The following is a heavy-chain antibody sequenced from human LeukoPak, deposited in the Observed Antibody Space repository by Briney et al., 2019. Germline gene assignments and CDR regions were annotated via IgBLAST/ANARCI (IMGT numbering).Heavy chain of an antibody. CDR2: ISSSSSTI. V-gene: IGHV3-48*01. Sequence: GGSLRLSCAASGFTFSSYSMNWVRQAPGKGLEWVSYISSSSSTIYSADSVKGRFTISRDNAKNSRYMQMNSLRVEDTAVYYCAREGPYYGSGSYRGDVWGQGTTVTVSS. CDR1: GFTFSSYS. CDR3: AREGPYYGSGSYRGDV. D-gene: IGHD3-10*01. J-gene: IGHJ6*02.